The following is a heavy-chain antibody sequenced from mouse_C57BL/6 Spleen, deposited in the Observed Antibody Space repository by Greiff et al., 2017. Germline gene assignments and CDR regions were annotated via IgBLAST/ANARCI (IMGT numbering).Heavy chain of an antibody. D-gene: IGHD1-1*01. Sequence: QVQLKQPGTELVKPGASVKLSCKASGYTFTSYWMHWVKQRPGQGLEWIGNINPSNGGTNYNEKFKSKATLTVDKSSSTAYMQLSSLTSEDSAVYYCARSSHAGVDYAMDDWGQGTSVTVSS. J-gene: IGHJ4*01. CDR1: GYTFTSYW. V-gene: IGHV1-53*01. CDR3: ARSSHAGVDYAMDD. CDR2: INPSNGGT.